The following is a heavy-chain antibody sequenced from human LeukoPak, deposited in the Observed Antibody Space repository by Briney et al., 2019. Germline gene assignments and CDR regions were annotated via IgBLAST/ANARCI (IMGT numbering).Heavy chain of an antibody. J-gene: IGHJ5*02. V-gene: IGHV4-39*01. CDR3: ARHRIAAPIGWFDP. CDR2: IYYSGST. CDR1: GGSISSSSYY. D-gene: IGHD6-6*01. Sequence: PSETLSLTCTVSGGSISSSSYYWGWIRQPPGKGLEWIGSIYYSGSTYYNPSLKNRVTISVDTSKNQFSLKLSSVTAADTAVYYCARHRIAAPIGWFDPWGQGTLVTVSS.